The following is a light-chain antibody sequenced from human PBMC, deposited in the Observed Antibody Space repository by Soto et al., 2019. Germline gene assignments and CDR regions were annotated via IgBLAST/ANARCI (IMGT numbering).Light chain of an antibody. CDR1: QSVSSY. V-gene: IGKV3-11*01. CDR2: DTS. Sequence: EIVLTQSPATLSLSPGERATLSCRASQSVSSYLAWYQQKPGQAPRLLIYDTSNRAIGIPARFSVSGSGTDFTLTISSLEPEDFAVYYCQQRINWPTFGGGTKVEIK. J-gene: IGKJ4*01. CDR3: QQRINWPT.